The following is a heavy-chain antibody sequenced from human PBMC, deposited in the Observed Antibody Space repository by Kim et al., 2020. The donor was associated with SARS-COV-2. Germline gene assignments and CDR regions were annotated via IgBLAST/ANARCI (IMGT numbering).Heavy chain of an antibody. J-gene: IGHJ4*02. D-gene: IGHD3-3*01. V-gene: IGHV1-24*01. Sequence: ETIYAQKFQGRVTMTEDTSTDTAYMELSSLRSEDTAVYYCATVGLDPLDYWGQGTLVTVSS. CDR3: ATVGLDPLDY. CDR2: ET.